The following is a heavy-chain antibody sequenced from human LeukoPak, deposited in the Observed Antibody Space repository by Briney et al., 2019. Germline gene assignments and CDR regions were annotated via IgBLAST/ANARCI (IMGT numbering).Heavy chain of an antibody. CDR3: ARGGFGGPFDY. D-gene: IGHD3-10*01. CDR2: IRYDGSDK. J-gene: IGHJ4*02. V-gene: IGHV3-33*01. Sequence: GGSLRLSCAASGFTFSSYGMHWVRQAPGKGLEWVAVIRYDGSDKFYADSVKGRFSISKDNSKNMLYLQMNSLRAEDTAVYYCARGGFGGPFDYWGQGTLVTVSS. CDR1: GFTFSSYG.